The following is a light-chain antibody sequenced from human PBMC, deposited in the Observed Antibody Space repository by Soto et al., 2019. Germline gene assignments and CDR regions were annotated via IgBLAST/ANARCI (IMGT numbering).Light chain of an antibody. CDR3: NSYTTLSNRV. CDR2: SNN. CDR1: SSNIGSNT. Sequence: QSVLTQPPSASGTPGQRVTISCSGSSSNIGSNTVNWYQQLPGTAPKLLIYSNNQRPSGVPDLFSGSKSGTSASLAISGLQAEDEANYYCNSYTTLSNRVFGTGTKVTDL. J-gene: IGLJ1*01. V-gene: IGLV1-44*01.